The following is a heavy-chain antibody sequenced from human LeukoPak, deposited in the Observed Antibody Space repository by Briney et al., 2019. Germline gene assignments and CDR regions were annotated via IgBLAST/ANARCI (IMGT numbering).Heavy chain of an antibody. V-gene: IGHV4-61*02. CDR3: ARDLGRPKIANYFDY. CDR2: IYTSGST. CDR1: GGSISSGSYY. D-gene: IGHD1-1*01. J-gene: IGHJ4*02. Sequence: SQTLSLTCTVSGGSISSGSYYWSWIRQPAGKGLEWIGRIYTSGSTNYNPSLKSRVTMSVDTSKNQFSLKLSSVTAADTAVYYCARDLGRPKIANYFDYWGQGTLVTVSS.